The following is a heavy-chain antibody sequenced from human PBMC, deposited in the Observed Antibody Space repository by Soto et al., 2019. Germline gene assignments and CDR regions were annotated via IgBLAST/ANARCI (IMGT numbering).Heavy chain of an antibody. D-gene: IGHD3-16*02. CDR3: ARYGAEDYDYLWGSYRYPFDY. Sequence: QVQLVQSGAEVKKPGASVKVSCKASGYTFTSYGISWVRQAPGQGLEWMGWISAYNGNTNYAQKLQGRVTMTTDTTTSTAYMVLRSLRTDDTAVYYCARYGAEDYDYLWGSYRYPFDYWGQGTLVTVSS. CDR1: GYTFTSYG. J-gene: IGHJ4*02. V-gene: IGHV1-18*01. CDR2: ISAYNGNT.